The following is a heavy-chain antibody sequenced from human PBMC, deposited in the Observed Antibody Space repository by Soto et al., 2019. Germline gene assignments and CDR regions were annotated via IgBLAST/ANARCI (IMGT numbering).Heavy chain of an antibody. Sequence: GGSLRLSCAASGFTFSSYGMHWVRQAPGKGLEWVAVISYDGSNKYYADSVKGRFTISRDNSKNTLYLQMNSLGAEDTAVYYCAKDNTGTYYYGMDVWGQGTTVTVSS. V-gene: IGHV3-30*18. J-gene: IGHJ6*02. CDR1: GFTFSSYG. CDR2: ISYDGSNK. D-gene: IGHD1-1*01. CDR3: AKDNTGTYYYGMDV.